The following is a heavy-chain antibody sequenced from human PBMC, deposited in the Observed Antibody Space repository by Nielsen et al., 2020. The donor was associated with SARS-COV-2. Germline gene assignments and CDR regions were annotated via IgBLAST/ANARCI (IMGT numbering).Heavy chain of an antibody. D-gene: IGHD3-9*01. Sequence: SETLSLTCTVSGGSISSGDYYWSWIRQHPGKGLEWIGYIYYSGSTYYNPSLKSRVTISVDTSKNQFSLKLSSVTAADTAVYYCARDFVLRYFSGMDVWGQGTTVTVSS. CDR2: IYYSGST. V-gene: IGHV4-31*03. CDR1: GGSISSGDYY. CDR3: ARDFVLRYFSGMDV. J-gene: IGHJ6*02.